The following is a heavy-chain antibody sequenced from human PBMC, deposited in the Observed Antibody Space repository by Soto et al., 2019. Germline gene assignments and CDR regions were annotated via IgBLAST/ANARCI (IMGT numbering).Heavy chain of an antibody. Sequence: QVHLVESGGGVVQPGRSLRLSCAASGFTFRSSGMHWVRRAPGQGLEWVAVMSYDGSNKYYADSGKGRFTISRDKSKNTLYLQMHSLSGDDRAAYCCAKEFSSGGKEGGEYNSGMDVWGQGTTVTVSS. CDR1: GFTFRSSG. V-gene: IGHV3-30*18. J-gene: IGHJ6*02. D-gene: IGHD2-21*01. CDR2: MSYDGSNK. CDR3: AKEFSSGGKEGGEYNSGMDV.